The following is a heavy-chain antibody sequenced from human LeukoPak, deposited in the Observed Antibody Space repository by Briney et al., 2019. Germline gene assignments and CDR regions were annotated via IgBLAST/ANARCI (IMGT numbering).Heavy chain of an antibody. J-gene: IGHJ5*01. Sequence: GGSLRLSCAASGFTFSTYWMSWVHQAPGKGLEWVANIMKDGSEKYYVDSVKGRFTISRDNAKNSLHLQMNSLRAEDTAVYYCARLRVTGTFRISWFDSWGQGTLVTVSS. V-gene: IGHV3-7*01. D-gene: IGHD1-20*01. CDR2: IMKDGSEK. CDR1: GFTFSTYW. CDR3: ARLRVTGTFRISWFDS.